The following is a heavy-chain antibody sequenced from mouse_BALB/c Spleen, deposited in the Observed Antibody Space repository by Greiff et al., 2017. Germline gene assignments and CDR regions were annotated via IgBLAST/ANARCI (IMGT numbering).Heavy chain of an antibody. CDR2: ISYSGST. Sequence: EVHLVESGPGLVKPSQSLSLTCTVTGYSITSDYAWNWIRQFPGNKLEWMGYISYSGSTSYNPSLKSRISITRDTSKNQFFLQLNSVTTEDTATYYCARSGYALDYWGQGTSVTVSS. CDR3: ARSGYALDY. D-gene: IGHD3-1*01. J-gene: IGHJ4*01. CDR1: GYSITSDYA. V-gene: IGHV3-2*02.